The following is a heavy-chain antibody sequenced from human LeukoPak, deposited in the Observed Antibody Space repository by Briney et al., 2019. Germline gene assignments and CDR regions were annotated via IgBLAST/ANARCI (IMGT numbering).Heavy chain of an antibody. CDR3: ARVQEGGAGHYYYYYYMDV. V-gene: IGHV1-69*05. J-gene: IGHJ6*03. CDR1: GGTFSSYA. CDR2: IIHIFGTA. D-gene: IGHD1-14*01. Sequence: SVKVSCKASGGTFSSYAISWVRQAPGQGLEWMGGIIHIFGTANYAQKFQGRVTITTDESTSTAYMELSSLRSEDTAVYYCARVQEGGAGHYYYYYYMDVWGKGTTVTVSS.